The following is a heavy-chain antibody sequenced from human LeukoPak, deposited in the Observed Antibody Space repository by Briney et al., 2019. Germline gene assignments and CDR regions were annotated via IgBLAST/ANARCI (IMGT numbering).Heavy chain of an antibody. V-gene: IGHV3-21*01. J-gene: IGHJ6*02. CDR3: ARLGGSGRSVGGYYYGMDV. D-gene: IGHD2-15*01. CDR2: ISSSSSYI. CDR1: GFTFSSYS. Sequence: GGSLRLSCAASGFTFSSYSMNWVRQAPGKGLEWVSYISSSSSYIYYADSVKGRFTISRDNAKNSLYLQMNSPRAEDTAVYYCARLGGSGRSVGGYYYGMDVWGQGTTVTVSS.